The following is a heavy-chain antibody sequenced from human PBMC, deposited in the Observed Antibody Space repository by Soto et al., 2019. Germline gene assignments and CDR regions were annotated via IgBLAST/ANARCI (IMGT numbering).Heavy chain of an antibody. CDR3: ASELAAVALNDDAFDI. CDR1: GGTFSSYA. J-gene: IGHJ3*02. D-gene: IGHD6-19*01. Sequence: QVQLVQSGAEVKKPGSSVKVSCKASGGTFSSYAISWVRQAPGQGLEWMGGIIPIFGTANYAQKFQGRVMITADESTSTAYMELSSLRSEDTAVYYFASELAAVALNDDAFDIWGQGTMVTVSS. CDR2: IIPIFGTA. V-gene: IGHV1-69*01.